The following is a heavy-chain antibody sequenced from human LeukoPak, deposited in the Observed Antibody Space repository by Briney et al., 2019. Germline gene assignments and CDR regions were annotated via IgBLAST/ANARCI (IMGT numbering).Heavy chain of an antibody. Sequence: SETLSLTCTVSGGSMSSYYWSWIRQPPGKGLEWIGYIHYSGRTNYNPTLKSRVTTSVDTSKNHFSLKLSSVTAADTAVYFCARHGITIFGVVADLYGMDVWGQGTTVTVSS. D-gene: IGHD3-3*01. V-gene: IGHV4-59*08. CDR2: IHYSGRT. J-gene: IGHJ6*02. CDR1: GGSMSSYY. CDR3: ARHGITIFGVVADLYGMDV.